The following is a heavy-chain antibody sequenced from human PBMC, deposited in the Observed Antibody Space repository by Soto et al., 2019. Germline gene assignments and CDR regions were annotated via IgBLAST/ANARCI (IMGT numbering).Heavy chain of an antibody. CDR2: IIPILGIA. D-gene: IGHD3-10*01. V-gene: IGHV1-69*02. Sequence: GASVKVSCKASGGTFSSYTISWVRQAPGQGLEWMGRIIPILGIANYAQKFQGRVTITADKSTSTAYMQMTSLRAEDTAVYYCVKQSGSGSYYNVGSGGPFDYWGQGTLVTVSS. CDR1: GGTFSSYT. J-gene: IGHJ4*02. CDR3: VKQSGSGSYYNVGSGGPFDY.